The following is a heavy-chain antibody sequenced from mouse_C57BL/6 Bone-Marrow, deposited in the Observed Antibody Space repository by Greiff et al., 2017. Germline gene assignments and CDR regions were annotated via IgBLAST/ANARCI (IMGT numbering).Heavy chain of an antibody. CDR2: ISDGGSDT. D-gene: IGHD1-1*01. Sequence: EVKLVESGGGLVKPGGSLKLSCAASGFTFSSYAMSLVRQTPGKRLEWGATISDGGSDTYYPDNVKGRFTISRDNAKNNLYLQMSHLKSEDTAMYYCARITTVVATGAMDYWGQGTSVTVSS. J-gene: IGHJ4*01. CDR1: GFTFSSYA. CDR3: ARITTVVATGAMDY. V-gene: IGHV5-4*03.